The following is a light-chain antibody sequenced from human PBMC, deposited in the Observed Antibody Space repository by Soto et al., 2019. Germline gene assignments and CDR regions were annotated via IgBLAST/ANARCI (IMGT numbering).Light chain of an antibody. J-gene: IGKJ1*01. CDR2: LGS. CDR3: MQALQTPRT. V-gene: IGKV2-28*01. Sequence: DIVMTQSPLSLPVTPGEPASISCRSSQSLLHSNGYNYLDWYLQKPGQSPQLLIYLGSNRASGVPYRLSGSGSGTDFTLKRSRAVAEDVGVYYCMQALQTPRTFGQGTKAEIK. CDR1: QSLLHSNGYNY.